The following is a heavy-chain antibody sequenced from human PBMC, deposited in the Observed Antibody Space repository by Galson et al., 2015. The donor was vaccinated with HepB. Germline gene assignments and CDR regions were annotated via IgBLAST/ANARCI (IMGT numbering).Heavy chain of an antibody. D-gene: IGHD6-19*01. Sequence: SVKVSCKASGYIFTSYDINWVRQAPGQGLEWMGWTNPNSGKASHAQKFQGRVTMTRDISTSTAYMELSSLRFDDTAVYYCARVSAWSHFDFWGQGTLVTVPP. J-gene: IGHJ4*02. CDR2: TNPNSGKA. V-gene: IGHV1-8*01. CDR3: ARVSAWSHFDF. CDR1: GYIFTSYD.